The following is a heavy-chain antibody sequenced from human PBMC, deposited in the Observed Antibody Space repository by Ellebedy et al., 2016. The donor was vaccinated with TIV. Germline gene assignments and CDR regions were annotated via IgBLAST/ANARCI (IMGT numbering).Heavy chain of an antibody. J-gene: IGHJ4*02. CDR3: SRGGGCGGGTCYYPDF. Sequence: GESLKISCAASGFTFSTYSLNWVRQAPGKGLEWVSSISPITNYADSVRGRFTISRDNAKNSLYLQMNSLRAEDTAVYYCSRGGGCGGGTCYYPDFWGQGTLVTVSS. CDR2: ISPITNY. V-gene: IGHV3-21*01. CDR1: GFTFSTYS. D-gene: IGHD2-15*01.